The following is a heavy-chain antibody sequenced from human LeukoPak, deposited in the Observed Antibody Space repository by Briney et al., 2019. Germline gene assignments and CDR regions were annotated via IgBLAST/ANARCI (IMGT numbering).Heavy chain of an antibody. Sequence: GGSLRLSCAASGFTFSSFAMSWIRQAPRKGLEWVSAITGGGLRTYYADSVTGRFTISRDNSKNTVYLQMNSLRVEDTAVYYCAKYFNWDDDIGYFDYWGQGTLVTVSS. CDR1: GFTFSSFA. J-gene: IGHJ4*02. CDR3: AKYFNWDDDIGYFDY. V-gene: IGHV3-23*01. D-gene: IGHD1-20*01. CDR2: ITGGGLRT.